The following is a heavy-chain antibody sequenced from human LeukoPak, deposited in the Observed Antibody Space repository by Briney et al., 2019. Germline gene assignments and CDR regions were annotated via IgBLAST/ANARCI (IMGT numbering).Heavy chain of an antibody. Sequence: GASVKVSCKASGYTFTSYDINWVRQATGQGLEWVGWMNPNSGSTGYAQKFQGRVTMTRNTSISTAYMELSSLRSEDTAVYYCARTTITMIALFYHWGQGTLVTVSS. J-gene: IGHJ5*02. V-gene: IGHV1-8*01. CDR2: MNPNSGST. CDR3: ARTTITMIALFYH. D-gene: IGHD3-22*01. CDR1: GYTFTSYD.